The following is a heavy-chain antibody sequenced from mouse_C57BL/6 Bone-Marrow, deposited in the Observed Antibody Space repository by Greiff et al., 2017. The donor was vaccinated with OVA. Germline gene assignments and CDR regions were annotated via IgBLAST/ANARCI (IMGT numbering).Heavy chain of an antibody. D-gene: IGHD1-1*01. J-gene: IGHJ4*01. Sequence: QQSCKASGYTFTSYWMHWVKQRPGRGLEWIGRIDPNSGGTKYNEKFKSKATLTVDKPSSTAYMQLSSLTSEDSAVYYCARSGYGSTYYAMDYWGQGTSVTVSS. CDR3: ARSGYGSTYYAMDY. V-gene: IGHV1-72*01. CDR1: GYTFTSYW. CDR2: IDPNSGGT.